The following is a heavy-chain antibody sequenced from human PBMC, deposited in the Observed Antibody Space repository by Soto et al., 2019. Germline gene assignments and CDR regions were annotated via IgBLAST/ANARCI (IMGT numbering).Heavy chain of an antibody. CDR1: GGSISSGGYY. CDR3: ARDIISSFAFDI. V-gene: IGHV4-31*03. J-gene: IGHJ3*02. Sequence: QVQLQESGPGLVKPSQTLSLTCTVSGGSISSGGYYWSWIRQHPGKGLEWIGYIYYSGSTYYNPFLKSRVTISVDTSKNQFSLKLSSVTAADTAVYYCARDIISSFAFDIWGQGTMVTVSS. CDR2: IYYSGST.